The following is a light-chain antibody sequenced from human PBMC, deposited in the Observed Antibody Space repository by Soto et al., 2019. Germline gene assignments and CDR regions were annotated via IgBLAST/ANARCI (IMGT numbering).Light chain of an antibody. CDR2: DAS. CDR1: QSVSSY. V-gene: IGKV3-11*01. J-gene: IGKJ1*01. CDR3: QPRSNLPWT. Sequence: EIVLTQSPATLSLSPGERATLSCRASQSVSSYLAWYQQKPGQAPRLLIYDASNRATGTPARFSGSGSGTDFTLTISGPEPEDFAVDYGQPRSNLPWTSGQGTKVEIK.